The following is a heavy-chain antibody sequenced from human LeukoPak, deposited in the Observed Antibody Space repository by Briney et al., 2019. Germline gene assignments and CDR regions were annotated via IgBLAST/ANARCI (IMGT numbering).Heavy chain of an antibody. V-gene: IGHV1-18*04. J-gene: IGHJ4*02. CDR3: ARVYPPYYYDSSGYYYYFDY. CDR2: ISAYNGNT. Sequence: GASVKVSCKASGYTFTGYYMHWVRQAPGQGLEWMGWISAYNGNTNYAQKLQGRVTMTTDTSTNTAYMELRSLRSDDTAVYYCARVYPPYYYDSSGYYYYFDYWGQGTLVTVSS. CDR1: GYTFTGYY. D-gene: IGHD3-22*01.